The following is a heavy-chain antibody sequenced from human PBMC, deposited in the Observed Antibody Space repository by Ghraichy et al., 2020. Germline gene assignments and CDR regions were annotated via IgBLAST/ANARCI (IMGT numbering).Heavy chain of an antibody. CDR1: GFTFSSYG. CDR3: AKVVKAAIGLMDV. V-gene: IGHV3-30*18. D-gene: IGHD2-2*01. J-gene: IGHJ6*02. Sequence: GGSLRLSCAASGFTFSSYGMHWVRQAPGKGLEWVAVISYDGSNKYYADSVKGRFTISRDYSKNTLYLQMNSLRAEDTAVYYCAKVVKAAIGLMDVWGQGTTVTGSS. CDR2: ISYDGSNK.